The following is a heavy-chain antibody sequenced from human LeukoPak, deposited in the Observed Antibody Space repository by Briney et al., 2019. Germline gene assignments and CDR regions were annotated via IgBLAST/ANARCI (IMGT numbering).Heavy chain of an antibody. V-gene: IGHV1-2*02. Sequence: GASVKVSCKASAYTFTGYYIFWVRQAPGQGLEWMVWINPNSGGTNSALKFQGRVTMTRDTSISTAFMELSRLRSDDTAVYYCARSYCSGGSCSLGAFDYWGQGTLVTVSS. CDR2: INPNSGGT. CDR3: ARSYCSGGSCSLGAFDY. CDR1: AYTFTGYY. D-gene: IGHD2-15*01. J-gene: IGHJ4*02.